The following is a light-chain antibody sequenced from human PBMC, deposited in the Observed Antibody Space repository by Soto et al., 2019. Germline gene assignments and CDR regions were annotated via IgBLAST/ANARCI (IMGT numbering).Light chain of an antibody. J-gene: IGLJ1*01. CDR1: SSNIGAGYE. CDR2: GNS. CDR3: QSYDSSLSGSYV. V-gene: IGLV1-40*01. Sequence: QSVLTQPPSVSGAPGQRVTISCTGSSSNIGAGYEVHWCQQLPGTAPKLLIYGNSDRPSGVPDRFSGSKSGTSASLAITGLQAEDEADYYCQSYDSSLSGSYVFGTGTKVTVL.